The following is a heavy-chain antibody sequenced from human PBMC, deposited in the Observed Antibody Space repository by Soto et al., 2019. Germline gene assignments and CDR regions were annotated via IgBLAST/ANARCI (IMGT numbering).Heavy chain of an antibody. CDR1: GYSFTSYW. Sequence: GESLKISCKGSGYSFTSYWISWVRQMPGKGLEWMGGIDPSDSYTNYSPSFQGHVTISADKSISTAYLQWSSLKASDTAMYYCWSGYYTDYYYGMDVWGQGTTVTVSS. V-gene: IGHV5-10-1*01. CDR3: WSGYYTDYYYGMDV. D-gene: IGHD3-3*01. CDR2: IDPSDSYT. J-gene: IGHJ6*02.